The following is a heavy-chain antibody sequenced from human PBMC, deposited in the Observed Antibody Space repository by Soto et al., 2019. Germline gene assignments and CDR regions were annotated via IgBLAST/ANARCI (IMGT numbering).Heavy chain of an antibody. CDR3: ARHFTVTDAFDV. J-gene: IGHJ3*01. V-gene: IGHV5-10-1*01. CDR1: GYSFTSYW. Sequence: PGESLKISCKGSGYSFTSYWISWVRQMPGKGLEWMGRIDPSDSYTNYSPSFQGHVTISADKSISTAYLQWSSLKASDTAMYYCARHFTVTDAFDVWGQGTMVTVSS. CDR2: IDPSDSYT. D-gene: IGHD4-17*01.